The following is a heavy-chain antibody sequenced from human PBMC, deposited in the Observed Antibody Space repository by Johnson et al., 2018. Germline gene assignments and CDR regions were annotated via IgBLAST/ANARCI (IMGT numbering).Heavy chain of an antibody. D-gene: IGHD2-8*01. V-gene: IGHV3-30*14. CDR3: ARDLNGVPD. CDR2: LSYDGSYK. Sequence: QVQLVESGGGVVQPGRSLRLSCAASGFIFNTYAMHWVRQAPGKGLEWVATLSYDGSYKYYADSVKGRFTISRDNFKNTLWLQMNSLRVEDTAMYYCARDLNGVPDWGQGTLVTVSS. J-gene: IGHJ4*02. CDR1: GFIFNTYA.